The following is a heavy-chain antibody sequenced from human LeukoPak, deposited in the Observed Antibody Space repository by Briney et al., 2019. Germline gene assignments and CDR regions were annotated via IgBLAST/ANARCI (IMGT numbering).Heavy chain of an antibody. CDR3: ARGEDGTGDYRPTYFDS. V-gene: IGHV4-34*01. CDR1: GRSFSDYF. CDR2: INHGGGT. D-gene: IGHD4-17*01. J-gene: IGHJ4*02. Sequence: PSETLSLTCAVCGRSFSDYFWNWIRQPPGKGLEWIGEINHGGGTRYNPSLKSRATISVDTSKKQFSLNLTSVTAADTAVYYCARGEDGTGDYRPTYFDSWGQGTLVTVSS.